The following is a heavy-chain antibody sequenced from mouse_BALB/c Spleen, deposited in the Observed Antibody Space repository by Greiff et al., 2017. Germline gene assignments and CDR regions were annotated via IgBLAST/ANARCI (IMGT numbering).Heavy chain of an antibody. CDR1: GFTFSDYY. CDR2: ISDGGSYT. Sequence: EVQGVESGGGLVKPGGSLKLSCAASGFTFSDYYMYWGRQTPEKRLEWVATISDGGSYTYYPDSVKGRFTISRDNAKNNLYLQMSSLKSEDTAMYYCARGPVGGNYFDYWGQGTTLTVSS. J-gene: IGHJ2*01. D-gene: IGHD2-14*01. CDR3: ARGPVGGNYFDY. V-gene: IGHV5-4*02.